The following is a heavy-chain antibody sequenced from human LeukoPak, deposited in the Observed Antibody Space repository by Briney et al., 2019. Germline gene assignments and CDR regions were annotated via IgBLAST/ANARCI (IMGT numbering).Heavy chain of an antibody. CDR3: ASYMEWLLSHPFDY. Sequence: QPSQTLSLTCTVSGGSISSSSYYWGWIRQPPGKGLEWIGSIYYSGSTYYNPSLKSRVTISVDTSKNQFSLKLSSVTAADTAVYYCASYMEWLLSHPFDYWGQGTLVTVSS. CDR1: GGSISSSSYY. CDR2: IYYSGST. V-gene: IGHV4-39*01. D-gene: IGHD3-3*01. J-gene: IGHJ4*02.